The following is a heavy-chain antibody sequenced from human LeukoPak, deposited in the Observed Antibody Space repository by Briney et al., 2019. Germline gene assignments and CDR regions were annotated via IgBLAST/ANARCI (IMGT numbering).Heavy chain of an antibody. Sequence: ASVKVSCKASEYTFTSYAMHWVRQAPGQRLEWMGWINAGNGNTKYSQKFQGRVTITRDTSASTAYMELSSLRSEDTAVYYCARGPSLVRGVFDAFDIWGQGTMVTVSS. CDR1: EYTFTSYA. J-gene: IGHJ3*02. V-gene: IGHV1-3*01. D-gene: IGHD3-10*01. CDR2: INAGNGNT. CDR3: ARGPSLVRGVFDAFDI.